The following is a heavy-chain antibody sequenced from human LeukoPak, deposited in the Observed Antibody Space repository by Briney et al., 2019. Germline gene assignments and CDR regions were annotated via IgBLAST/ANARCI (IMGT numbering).Heavy chain of an antibody. CDR1: GFTFSDYY. J-gene: IGHJ3*02. CDR2: ISSSGSTI. V-gene: IGHV3-11*01. CDR3: ARDQWELDAFDI. D-gene: IGHD1-26*01. Sequence: GGSLRLSCAASGFTFSDYYMSWIRHAPGKGLEWVSYISSSGSTIYYADSVKGRFTISRDNAKNSLYLQMNSLRAEDTAVYYCARDQWELDAFDIWGQGTMVTVSS.